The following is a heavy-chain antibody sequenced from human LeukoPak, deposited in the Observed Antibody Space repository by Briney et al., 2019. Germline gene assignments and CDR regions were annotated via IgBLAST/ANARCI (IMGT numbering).Heavy chain of an antibody. Sequence: GGSLRLSCAASGFTFSSYSMNWVRQAPGKGLEWVSSISSSSSYIYYADSVKGRFTISRDNAKNSLYLQMNSLRAEDTAVYYCARASYYYDSSGYCDYWGQGTLVTVSS. J-gene: IGHJ4*02. D-gene: IGHD3-22*01. CDR3: ARASYYYDSSGYCDY. CDR1: GFTFSSYS. CDR2: ISSSSSYI. V-gene: IGHV3-21*01.